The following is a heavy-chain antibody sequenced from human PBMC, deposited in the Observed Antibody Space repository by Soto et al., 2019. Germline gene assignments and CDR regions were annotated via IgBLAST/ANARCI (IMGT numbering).Heavy chain of an antibody. Sequence: QAQLVDSGGGVVQPGRSLRLSCAASGFSFSNYVMHWVRQAPGKGLEWVAVIWSDGSDKYHADSVKGRFIISRDNSNNTLHLQMNNLRVEDTAVYYCAREGYSSSSGYGLDVWGPGTTVTVSS. D-gene: IGHD6-6*01. V-gene: IGHV3-33*01. CDR1: GFSFSNYV. CDR3: AREGYSSSSGYGLDV. CDR2: IWSDGSDK. J-gene: IGHJ6*02.